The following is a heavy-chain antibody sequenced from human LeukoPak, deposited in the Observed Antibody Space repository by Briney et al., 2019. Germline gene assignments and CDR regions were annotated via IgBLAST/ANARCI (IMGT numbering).Heavy chain of an antibody. CDR1: GGSISSDY. D-gene: IGHD6-13*01. CDR3: ARGGQLAYSFDI. CDR2: IYYSGTT. J-gene: IGHJ3*02. Sequence: SETLSLTSTVSGGSISSDYWSWVRQPPGKGLEWIGYIYYSGTTDYNPSLKSRATISVDTSKNQFSLKLSSLTAADTAVYFCARGGQLAYSFDIWGQGTMATVSS. V-gene: IGHV4-59*01.